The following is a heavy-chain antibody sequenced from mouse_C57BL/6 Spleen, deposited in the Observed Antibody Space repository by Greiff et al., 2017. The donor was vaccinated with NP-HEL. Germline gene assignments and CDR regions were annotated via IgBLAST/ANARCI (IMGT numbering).Heavy chain of an antibody. Sequence: QVQLQQSGPELVKPGASVKLSCKASGYTFTSYDINWVKQRPGQGLEWIGWIYPGDGSTKYNEKFKGKATLTVDTSSSTAYMELHSLTSEDSAVYFCARFWDYYGSSYAAMDYWGQGTSVTVSS. V-gene: IGHV1-85*01. D-gene: IGHD1-1*01. CDR1: GYTFTSYD. CDR3: ARFWDYYGSSYAAMDY. J-gene: IGHJ4*01. CDR2: IYPGDGST.